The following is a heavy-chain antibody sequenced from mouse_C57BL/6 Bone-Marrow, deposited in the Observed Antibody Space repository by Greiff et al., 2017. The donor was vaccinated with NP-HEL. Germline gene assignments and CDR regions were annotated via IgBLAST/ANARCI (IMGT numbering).Heavy chain of an antibody. J-gene: IGHJ4*01. CDR1: GYTFTDYY. D-gene: IGHD2-4*01. CDR3: AGYYDYEGAMDY. Sequence: EVKLQQSGPELVKPGASVKISCKASGYTFTDYYMNWVKQSHGKSLEWIGDINPNNGGTSYNQKFKGKATLTVDKSSSTAYMELRSLTSEDSAVYYCAGYYDYEGAMDYWGQGTSVTVSS. V-gene: IGHV1-26*01. CDR2: INPNNGGT.